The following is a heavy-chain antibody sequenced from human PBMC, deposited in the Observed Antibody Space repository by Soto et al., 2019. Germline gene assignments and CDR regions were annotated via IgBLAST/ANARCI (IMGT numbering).Heavy chain of an antibody. CDR2: ISSSSSYI. CDR3: ARDLQPEKWRYYDSSGYYYGWFDP. Sequence: GGSLRLSCAASGFTFSSYSMNWVRQAPGKGLEWVSSISSSSSYIYYADSVKGRFTISRDNAKNSLYLQMNSLRAEDTAVYYCARDLQPEKWRYYDSSGYYYGWFDPWGQGTLVTVSS. CDR1: GFTFSSYS. J-gene: IGHJ5*02. D-gene: IGHD3-22*01. V-gene: IGHV3-21*01.